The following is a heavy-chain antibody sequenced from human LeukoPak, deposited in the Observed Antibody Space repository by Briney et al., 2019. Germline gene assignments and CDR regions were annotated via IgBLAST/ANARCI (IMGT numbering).Heavy chain of an antibody. CDR3: ARDERAAIRDDYYYYYYMDV. CDR2: IYSGGST. CDR1: GFTVSSNY. V-gene: IGHV3-53*01. J-gene: IGHJ6*03. Sequence: PGGSLRLSCAASGFTVSSNYMSWVRQAPGKGLEWGSGIYSGGSTYYADSVKGRFTISRDNSKNTLYLQMNSLRAEDTAVYYCARDERAAIRDDYYYYYYMDVWGKGTTVTVSS. D-gene: IGHD2-2*02.